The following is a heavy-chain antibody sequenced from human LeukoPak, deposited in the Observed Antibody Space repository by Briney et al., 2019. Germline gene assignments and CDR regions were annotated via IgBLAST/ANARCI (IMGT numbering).Heavy chain of an antibody. Sequence: SVKVSCKASGGTFSSYAISWVRQAPGQGLEWMGGVIPIFGTANYAQKFQGRVTITADESTSTAYMELSSLRSEDTAVYYCARDRNSAYQPLEPDDAFDIWGQGTMVTVSS. CDR1: GGTFSSYA. V-gene: IGHV1-69*13. J-gene: IGHJ3*02. D-gene: IGHD2-2*01. CDR2: VIPIFGTA. CDR3: ARDRNSAYQPLEPDDAFDI.